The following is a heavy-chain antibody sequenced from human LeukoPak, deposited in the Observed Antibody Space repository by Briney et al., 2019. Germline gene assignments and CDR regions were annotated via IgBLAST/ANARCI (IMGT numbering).Heavy chain of an antibody. J-gene: IGHJ6*03. CDR3: ARENCSGGSCYYYYYYYMDV. D-gene: IGHD2-15*01. CDR2: ISSSSSYI. CDR1: GGTFSSYS. Sequence: SCKASGGTFSSYSMNWVRQAPGKGLEWVSSISSSSSYIYYADPVKGRFTISRDNAKNSLYLQMNSLRAEDTAVYYCARENCSGGSCYYYYYYYMDVWGKGTTVTVSS. V-gene: IGHV3-21*01.